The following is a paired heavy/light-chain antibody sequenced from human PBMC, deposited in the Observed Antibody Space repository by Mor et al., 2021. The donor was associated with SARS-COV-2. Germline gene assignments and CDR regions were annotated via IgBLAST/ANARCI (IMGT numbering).Heavy chain of an antibody. CDR2: INCDSGVT. J-gene: IGHJ4*02. Sequence: QVQLVQSGAEVKKPGASVKVSCRASEYTFTDYYVHWVRQAPGQGLEWMGWINCDSGVTGYAQKFQGRVTMTRDTPVSTAYMELSSLKSDDTAVYFCARGPALASWFGEFNFHFWGQGTLVTVSS. V-gene: IGHV1-2*02. D-gene: IGHD3-10*01. CDR1: EYTFTDYY. CDR3: ARGPALASWFGEFNFHF.
Light chain of an antibody. CDR1: SSDVGGYNY. V-gene: IGLV2-14*03. Sequence: QSALTQPASVSGSPGQSITISCTGTSSDVGGYNYVSWYQQHPAKAPQLIIYDVTNRPSGVSFRFSGSKSGNTASLTISGLQAEDEADYYCSSFTSSTTLVFGGGTKVTVL. CDR2: DVT. CDR3: SSFTSSTTLV. J-gene: IGLJ2*01.